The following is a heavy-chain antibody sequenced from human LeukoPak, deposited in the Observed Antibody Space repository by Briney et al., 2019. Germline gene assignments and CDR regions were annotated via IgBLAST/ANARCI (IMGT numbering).Heavy chain of an antibody. D-gene: IGHD3-10*01. Sequence: GGSLRLSCAASGFTFSSYGMHWVRQAPGKGLEWVSGINWNGGRIVYADSVKGRFTISRDNAKNSLYLQMNSLRAEDMALYYCARGNYATGLNWGQGTLVTVSS. CDR2: INWNGGRI. CDR1: GFTFSSYG. CDR3: ARGNYATGLN. V-gene: IGHV3-9*03. J-gene: IGHJ4*02.